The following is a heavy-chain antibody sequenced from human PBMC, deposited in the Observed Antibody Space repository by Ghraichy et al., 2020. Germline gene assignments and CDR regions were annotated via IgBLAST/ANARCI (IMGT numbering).Heavy chain of an antibody. J-gene: IGHJ3*02. D-gene: IGHD4-17*01. V-gene: IGHV4-59*01. CDR3: ARERSDYDNAFDI. CDR2: IYSSGST. CDR1: GGSISTYY. Sequence: XETLSLTCSVSGGSISTYYWSWIRQPPGKGLEWIGYIYSSGSTKYNPSLKSRVTISVDTSKNQFSLKVNSVTAADTAIYFCARERSDYDNAFDIWGQGTMVTVSS.